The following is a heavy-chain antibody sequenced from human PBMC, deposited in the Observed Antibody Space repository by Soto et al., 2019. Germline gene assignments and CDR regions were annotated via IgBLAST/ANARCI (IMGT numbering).Heavy chain of an antibody. CDR3: ARDQYGDNWYFDL. D-gene: IGHD4-17*01. CDR2: IYYSGST. CDR1: GGSISSGGYY. J-gene: IGHJ2*01. Sequence: QVQLQESGPGLVKPSQTLSLTCTVSGGSISSGGYYWSWIRQHPGKGLEWIGYIYYSGSTYYNPSLKRRVTMSLDTSNNQFSLKLRSVTAADTAVYYCARDQYGDNWYFDLWGRGTLVTVSS. V-gene: IGHV4-31*03.